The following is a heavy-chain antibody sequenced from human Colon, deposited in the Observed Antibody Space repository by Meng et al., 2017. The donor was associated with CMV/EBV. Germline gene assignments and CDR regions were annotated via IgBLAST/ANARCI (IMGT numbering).Heavy chain of an antibody. CDR2: INPNSGGT. V-gene: IGHV1-2*02. CDR3: ARDISPGSSSWSNY. CDR1: GYTFIGYY. D-gene: IGHD6-13*01. J-gene: IGHJ4*02. Sequence: ASVKVSCKASGYTFIGYYMHWVRQAPGQGLEWMGWINPNSGGTNYAQKFQGRVTMTRDTSISTAYMELSRLRSDDTAVYYCARDISPGSSSWSNYWGQGTLVTVSS.